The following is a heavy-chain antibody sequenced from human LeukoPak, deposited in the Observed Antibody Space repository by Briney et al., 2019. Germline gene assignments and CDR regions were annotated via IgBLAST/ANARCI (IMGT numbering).Heavy chain of an antibody. CDR3: ARDHGPYCSGGSCYGQDAFDI. Sequence: SETLSLTCTVSGGSISSYYWSWIRQPPGKGLEWIGYIYYSGSTNYNPSLKSRVTISVDTSKNQFSLKLSSVTAADTAVYYCARDHGPYCSGGSCYGQDAFDIWGQGTMVTVSS. CDR2: IYYSGST. CDR1: GGSISSYY. D-gene: IGHD2-15*01. V-gene: IGHV4-59*01. J-gene: IGHJ3*02.